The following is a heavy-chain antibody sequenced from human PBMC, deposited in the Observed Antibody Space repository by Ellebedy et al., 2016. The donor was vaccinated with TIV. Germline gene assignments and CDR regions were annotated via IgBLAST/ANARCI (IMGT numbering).Heavy chain of an antibody. J-gene: IGHJ5*02. CDR1: GFTVNYNY. D-gene: IGHD6-19*01. CDR2: IYNSDAT. V-gene: IGHV3-53*01. CDR3: ARVRGIVVARPDP. Sequence: PGGSLRLSCAASGFTVNYNYLTWVRQAPGKGLEWVSTIYNSDATYYADSVRGRFTISRDDSQNTLYFQMSSLRAEDTAVYYCARVRGIVVARPDPWGQGILVTVSS.